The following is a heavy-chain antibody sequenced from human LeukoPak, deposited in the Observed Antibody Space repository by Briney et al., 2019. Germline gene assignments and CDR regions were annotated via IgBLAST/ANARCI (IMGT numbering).Heavy chain of an antibody. J-gene: IGHJ4*02. CDR2: IIPIFGTA. V-gene: IGHV1-69*01. D-gene: IGHD2-2*01. Sequence: SVKASCKASGGTFSSYAISWVRQAPGQGLEWMGGIIPIFGTANYAQKFQGRVTITADESTSTAYMELSSLRSEDTAVYYCATLVVPAANDYWGQGTLVTVSS. CDR3: ATLVVPAANDY. CDR1: GGTFSSYA.